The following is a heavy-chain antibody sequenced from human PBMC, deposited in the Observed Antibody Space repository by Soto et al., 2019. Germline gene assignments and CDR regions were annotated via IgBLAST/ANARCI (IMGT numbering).Heavy chain of an antibody. CDR2: ISYDGSNK. D-gene: IGHD4-17*01. CDR3: AKGPTGDYYYYGMDV. Sequence: LRLSCAASGFTFSSYGMHWVRQAPGKGLEWVAVISYDGSNKYYADSVKGRFTISRDNSKNTLYLQMNSLRAEDTAVYYCAKGPTGDYYYYGMDVWGQGTTVTVSS. V-gene: IGHV3-30*18. CDR1: GFTFSSYG. J-gene: IGHJ6*02.